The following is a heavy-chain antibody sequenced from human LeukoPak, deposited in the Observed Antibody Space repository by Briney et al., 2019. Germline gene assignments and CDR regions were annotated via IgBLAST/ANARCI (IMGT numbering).Heavy chain of an antibody. CDR3: ARDVGEYCSSTDCYASDY. J-gene: IGHJ4*02. V-gene: IGHV1-2*02. CDR2: INPNSGAT. Sequence: ASVKVSCKASGYTFTGYYIHWVRQAPGQRLEWMGWINPNSGATNYAQKFQGRVTMTRDTSISTAYMELSRLRSDDTAVYYCARDVGEYCSSTDCYASDYWGQGTLVSVSS. CDR1: GYTFTGYY. D-gene: IGHD2-2*01.